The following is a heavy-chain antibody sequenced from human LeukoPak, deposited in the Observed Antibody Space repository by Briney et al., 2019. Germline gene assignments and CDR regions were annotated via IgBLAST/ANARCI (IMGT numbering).Heavy chain of an antibody. CDR3: ARDSMVRGVRYGMDV. D-gene: IGHD3-10*01. CDR2: IYYSGST. J-gene: IGHJ6*04. CDR1: GGSISSGGYY. Sequence: SETLSLTCTVSGGSISSGGYYWSWIRQHPGEGLEWIGYIYYSGSTYYNPSLKSRVTISVDTSKSQFSLKLSSVTAADTAVYYCARDSMVRGVRYGMDVWGKGTTVTVSS. V-gene: IGHV4-31*03.